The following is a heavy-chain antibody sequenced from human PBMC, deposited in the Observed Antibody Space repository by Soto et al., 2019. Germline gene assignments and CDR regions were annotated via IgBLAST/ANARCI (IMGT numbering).Heavy chain of an antibody. Sequence: QVTLKESGPVLVKPTETLTLTCTVSGVSLSNARIGVSWIRQPPGKALEWLAHIFSNDEKSYSTSLKSRLTISKDTFKSQMVLTMTNMDAVDSATYYCARTGGVDGYNYFDHWGQAFLITVSS. J-gene: IGHJ4*02. D-gene: IGHD5-12*01. CDR3: ARTGGVDGYNYFDH. CDR1: GVSLSNARIG. V-gene: IGHV2-26*01. CDR2: IFSNDEK.